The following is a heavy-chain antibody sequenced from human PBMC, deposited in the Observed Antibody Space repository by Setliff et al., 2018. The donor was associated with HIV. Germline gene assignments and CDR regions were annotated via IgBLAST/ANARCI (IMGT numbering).Heavy chain of an antibody. J-gene: IGHJ4*02. CDR2: IRSDGSNT. V-gene: IGHV3-30*02. CDR1: GLTFTACG. Sequence: PGGSLRLSCAVSGLTFTACGMHWVRQAPGKGLEWVASIRSDGSNTYYAESVTGRFTISRDDSKNTLYLQMNSLRAEDTAVYYCAKDKGQEYADYWGQGTLVTVSS. CDR3: AKDKGQEYADY. D-gene: IGHD2-2*01.